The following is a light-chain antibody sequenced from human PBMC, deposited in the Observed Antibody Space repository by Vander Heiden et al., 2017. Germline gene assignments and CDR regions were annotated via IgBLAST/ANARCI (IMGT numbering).Light chain of an antibody. CDR3: QQYNSYWT. CDR2: KAS. Sequence: SVGDRVTITCRASQSISSWLAWYQQKPGKAPKLLIYKASSLESGVPSSFSGSGSGTEFTLTISRLQPDDFATYYCQQYNSYWTFGQGTKVEIK. V-gene: IGKV1-5*03. J-gene: IGKJ1*01. CDR1: QSISSW.